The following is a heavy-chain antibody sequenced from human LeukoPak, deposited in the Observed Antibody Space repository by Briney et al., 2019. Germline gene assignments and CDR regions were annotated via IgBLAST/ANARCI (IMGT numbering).Heavy chain of an antibody. CDR2: ISSSSSYI. D-gene: IGHD1-20*01. CDR1: GFTFSSYS. CDR3: ARDRYNWKNFDY. V-gene: IGHV3-21*01. J-gene: IGHJ4*02. Sequence: GGSLRLSCVASGFTFSSYSMNWVRQAPGKGLEWVSSISSSSSYIYYADSVKGRFTISRDNAKNSLYLQMNSLRAEDTAVYYCARDRYNWKNFDYWGQGTLVTVSS.